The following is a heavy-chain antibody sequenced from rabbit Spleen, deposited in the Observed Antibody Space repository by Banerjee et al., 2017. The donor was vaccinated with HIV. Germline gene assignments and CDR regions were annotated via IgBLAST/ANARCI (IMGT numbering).Heavy chain of an antibody. V-gene: IGHV1S40*01. Sequence: QSLEESGGGLVKPGASLTPTCTASGFDLSDYYYIYWVRQAPGKGLEWIGCIYTGGSGGIYYASWTKGRFTISKASSTTVTLQMTSLTATDTATYFCGRSSYAGYAGYGYGSNLWGQGTLVTVS. CDR3: GRSSYAGYAGYGYGSNL. CDR2: IYTGGSGGI. CDR1: GFDLSDYYY. D-gene: IGHD7-1*01. J-gene: IGHJ4*01.